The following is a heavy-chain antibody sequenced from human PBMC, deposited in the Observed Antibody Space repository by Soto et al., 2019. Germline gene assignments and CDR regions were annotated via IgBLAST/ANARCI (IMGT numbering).Heavy chain of an antibody. J-gene: IGHJ1*01. V-gene: IGHV3-30*03. Sequence: PGGSLRLSCAASGFTFSSYGIHWVRQAPGKGLEWVAVISHDGSKTNYADSVKGRFTISRDNSKDTVYLQMNSLRAEDTAVYYCARDRIAVAGNPEYFQHWGQGTLVTVSS. CDR2: ISHDGSKT. CDR3: ARDRIAVAGNPEYFQH. D-gene: IGHD6-19*01. CDR1: GFTFSSYG.